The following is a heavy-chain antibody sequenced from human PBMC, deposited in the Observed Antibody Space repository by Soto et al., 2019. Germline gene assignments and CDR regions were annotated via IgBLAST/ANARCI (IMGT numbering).Heavy chain of an antibody. CDR1: DFTFSDYT. V-gene: IGHV3-21*01. J-gene: IGHJ4*02. CDR2: ISSSSFNI. Sequence: EVHLVESGGGLVKPGGSLRLSCAASDFTFSDYTMDWVRQAPGKGLEWVSSISSSSFNIYYADSVKGRFTISRDNARNLLYLQMNSLRDEDSAVYYCAREGPYSGTYRLYFDYWGQGTLVTVSS. D-gene: IGHD1-26*01. CDR3: AREGPYSGTYRLYFDY.